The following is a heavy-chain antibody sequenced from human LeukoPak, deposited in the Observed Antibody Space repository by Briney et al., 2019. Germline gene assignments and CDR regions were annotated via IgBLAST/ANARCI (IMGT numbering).Heavy chain of an antibody. D-gene: IGHD2-15*01. Sequence: GGSLRLSCAASGFTFSSNSMNWVRQAPGKGLEWGSYINGGGSPIYYADSVRARFTISRDNAKNSLYLQMNSLRAEDTAVYYCVRDNPRCCGVVPANIDDYWGQGTLVTVSS. J-gene: IGHJ4*02. CDR3: VRDNPRCCGVVPANIDDY. CDR2: INGGGSPI. V-gene: IGHV3-48*01. CDR1: GFTFSSNS.